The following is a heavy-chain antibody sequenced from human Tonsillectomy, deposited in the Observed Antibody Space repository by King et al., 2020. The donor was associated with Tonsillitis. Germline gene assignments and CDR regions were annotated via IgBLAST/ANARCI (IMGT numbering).Heavy chain of an antibody. CDR3: AKDFSYYDSTGWINY. Sequence: VQLVESGGGVVQPGGSLRLSCAASGFTFDDYAMHWVRQPPGKGLEWVSLIRGDGGSAFYADSVKGRFTISRDNSKNSLYLQMNSLRTEDTALYFCAKDFSYYDSTGWINYWGQGTLVTVSS. CDR2: IRGDGGSA. V-gene: IGHV3-43*02. CDR1: GFTFDDYA. J-gene: IGHJ4*02. D-gene: IGHD3-22*01.